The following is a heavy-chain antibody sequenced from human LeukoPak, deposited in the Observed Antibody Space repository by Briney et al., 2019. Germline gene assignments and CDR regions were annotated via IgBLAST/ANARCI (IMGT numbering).Heavy chain of an antibody. V-gene: IGHV3-7*01. CDR3: ARDPHYDSSGYYSPFFDY. CDR2: IKQDGSEK. Sequence: GGSLRLSCTASGFTFSSYWMSWVRQAPGKGLEWVANIKQDGSEKYYVDSVKGRFTISRDNAKNSLYLQMNSLRAEDTAVYYCARDPHYDSSGYYSPFFDYWGQGTLVTVSS. J-gene: IGHJ4*02. D-gene: IGHD3-22*01. CDR1: GFTFSSYW.